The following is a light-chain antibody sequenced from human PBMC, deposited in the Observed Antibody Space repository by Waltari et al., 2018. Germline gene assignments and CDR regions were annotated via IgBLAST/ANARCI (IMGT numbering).Light chain of an antibody. Sequence: DIQLTQSPSSVSASVGDRVIITCRANQGVRTWLAWYQQKPGEAPKLLIYAASSLLSGVPSRFTDSGSGTDFALTINNLQPDDFATYFCQQGHSFPITFGQGTRVDIK. CDR2: AAS. J-gene: IGKJ5*01. CDR1: QGVRTW. CDR3: QQGHSFPIT. V-gene: IGKV1-12*01.